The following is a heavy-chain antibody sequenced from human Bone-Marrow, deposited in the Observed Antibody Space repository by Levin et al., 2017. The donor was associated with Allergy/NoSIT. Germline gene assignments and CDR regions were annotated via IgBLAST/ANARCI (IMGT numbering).Heavy chain of an antibody. CDR2: IKTDGSET. CDR1: GFTFSDYW. Sequence: GGSLRLSCVASGFTFSDYWMSWVRQAPGRGLEWVALIKTDGSETYYADSVKGRFTISRDNAKNSLYLQMSSLGVEDTALYYCARDRVSVPAGDWFDSWGQGAQVTVSS. CDR3: ARDRVSVPAGDWFDS. J-gene: IGHJ5*01. D-gene: IGHD6-13*01. V-gene: IGHV3-7*01.